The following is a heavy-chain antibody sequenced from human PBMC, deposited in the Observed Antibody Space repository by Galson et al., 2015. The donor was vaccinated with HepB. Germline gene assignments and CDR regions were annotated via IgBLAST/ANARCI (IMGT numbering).Heavy chain of an antibody. CDR2: INPSGGST. Sequence: SVKVSCKASGYTFTSYFMHWVRQAPGQGLEWMGIINPSGGSTSYAQKFQGRVTMTRDTSTSTVYMELSSLRSEDTAVYYCARGFNVRVPFTIFGVVSLPKFDPWGQGTLVTVSS. CDR1: GYTFTSYF. CDR3: ARGFNVRVPFTIFGVVSLPKFDP. D-gene: IGHD3-3*01. J-gene: IGHJ5*02. V-gene: IGHV1-46*01.